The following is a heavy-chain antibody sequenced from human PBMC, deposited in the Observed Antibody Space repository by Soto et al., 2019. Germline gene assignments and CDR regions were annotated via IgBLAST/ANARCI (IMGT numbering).Heavy chain of an antibody. Sequence: SETLSLTCTVSGGSISSYYWSWIRQPPGKGLEWIGYIYYSGSTNYNPSLKSRVTISVDTSKNSLYLQMNSLRAEDTAVYYCARDRGEVIVATPNYFDYWGQGTLVTVSS. CDR2: IYYSGST. V-gene: IGHV4-59*12. CDR3: ARDRGEVIVATPNYFDY. D-gene: IGHD5-12*01. CDR1: GGSISSYY. J-gene: IGHJ4*02.